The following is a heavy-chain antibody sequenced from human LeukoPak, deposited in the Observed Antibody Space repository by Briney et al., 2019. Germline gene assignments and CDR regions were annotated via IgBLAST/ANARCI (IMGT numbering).Heavy chain of an antibody. CDR1: GGSISSYY. CDR2: IYTSGST. CDR3: AREPSYGYLVYYYYYMDV. J-gene: IGHJ6*03. D-gene: IGHD5-18*01. Sequence: PSETLSLTCTVSGGSISSYYWSWIRQPAGKGLEWIGRIYTSGSTNYNPSLKSRVTMSVDTSKNQFSLKLSSVTAADTAVYYCAREPSYGYLVYYYYYMDVWGKGTTVTISS. V-gene: IGHV4-4*07.